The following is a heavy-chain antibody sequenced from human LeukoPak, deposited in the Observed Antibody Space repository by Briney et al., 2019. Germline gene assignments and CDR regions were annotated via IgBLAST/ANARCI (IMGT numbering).Heavy chain of an antibody. V-gene: IGHV5-10-1*01. CDR1: GYSFSGYW. D-gene: IGHD2-21*01. Sequence: GESLRISCKGSGYSFSGYWISWVRQMPGKGLEWMGKIDPGDSQTIYSPSFQGHVIISIDKSISTAYLQWNSLKASDSAMYFCAVKGAVVGGLDIWGQGTMVAVSS. CDR3: AVKGAVVGGLDI. J-gene: IGHJ3*02. CDR2: IDPGDSQT.